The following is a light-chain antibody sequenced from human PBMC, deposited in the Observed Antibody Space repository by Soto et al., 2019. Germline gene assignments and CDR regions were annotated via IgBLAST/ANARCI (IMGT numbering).Light chain of an antibody. V-gene: IGKV1-39*01. J-gene: IGKJ2*01. Sequence: TQSPGTLSLSPGERATLSCRASQSVSSSYLNWYQQKPGKAPNLLIYAASSLQSGVPSRFSGSESGTDFTLTISSLQPEDFATYYCQQSYSTPYTFGQGTKLEIK. CDR1: QSVSSSY. CDR3: QQSYSTPYT. CDR2: AAS.